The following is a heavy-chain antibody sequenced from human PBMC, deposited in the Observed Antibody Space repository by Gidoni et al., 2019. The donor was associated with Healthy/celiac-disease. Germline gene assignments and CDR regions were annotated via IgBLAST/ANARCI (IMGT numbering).Heavy chain of an antibody. CDR3: ARETVDSSEDAIAVGGFEY. CDR1: GFTVSSNY. D-gene: IGHD3-16*01. Sequence: EVQLVESGGALVQPGGSLRLSCAASGFTVSSNYMSWVRQAPGKGLEWVSVIYSGGDTYYADSVKGRLTISRDNSKNTLYLQMNSLRVEDTAVYYCARETVDSSEDAIAVGGFEYWGQGTLVTVSS. CDR2: IYSGGDT. J-gene: IGHJ4*02. V-gene: IGHV3-66*02.